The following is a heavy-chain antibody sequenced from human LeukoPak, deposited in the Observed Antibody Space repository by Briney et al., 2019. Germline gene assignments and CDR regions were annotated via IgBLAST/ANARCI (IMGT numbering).Heavy chain of an antibody. J-gene: IGHJ4*02. Sequence: GGSLRLSCAASGFTFSSYEMNWVRQAPGKGLEWVSYISSSGSTIYYADSVKGRFTISRDNAKNSLYMQMNTLRAEDTAVYYCARDGGYSYGYGPTHFDYWGQGTLVTVSS. CDR1: GFTFSSYE. D-gene: IGHD5-18*01. CDR2: ISSSGSTI. V-gene: IGHV3-48*03. CDR3: ARDGGYSYGYGPTHFDY.